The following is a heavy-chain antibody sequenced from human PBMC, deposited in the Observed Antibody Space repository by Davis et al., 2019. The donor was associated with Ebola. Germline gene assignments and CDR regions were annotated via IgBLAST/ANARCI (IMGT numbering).Heavy chain of an antibody. D-gene: IGHD6-19*01. V-gene: IGHV1-8*02. CDR1: GYTFTGFY. Sequence: ASVKVSCKASGYTFTGFYIHWARQAPGQGLEWMGWMNPNSGNTGYAQKFQGRVTMTRNTSISTAYMELSSLRSEDTAVYYCARGGIAVAGTGGAYYFDYWGQGTLVTVSS. CDR2: MNPNSGNT. CDR3: ARGGIAVAGTGGAYYFDY. J-gene: IGHJ4*02.